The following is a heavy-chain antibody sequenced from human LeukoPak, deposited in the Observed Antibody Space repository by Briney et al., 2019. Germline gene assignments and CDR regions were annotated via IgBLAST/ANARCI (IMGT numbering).Heavy chain of an antibody. Sequence: SETLSLTCAVYGGSFSGYYWSWIRQPPGKGLEWIGEINHSGSTNYNPSLKSRVTISVDTSKNQFSLKLSSVTAADTAVYYCAREDTVTPFDYWGQGTLVTVSS. CDR2: INHSGST. D-gene: IGHD4-17*01. CDR1: GGSFSGYY. J-gene: IGHJ4*02. CDR3: AREDTVTPFDY. V-gene: IGHV4-34*01.